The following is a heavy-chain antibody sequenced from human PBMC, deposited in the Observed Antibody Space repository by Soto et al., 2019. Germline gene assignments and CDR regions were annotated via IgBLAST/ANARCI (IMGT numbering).Heavy chain of an antibody. Sequence: TGGSLRLSCAASGFSISRFWMTWVRQAPGKGPEWVANIKQDGSDKNYIDSVKGRFTISRDNAKDSLDLQMNSLRAADTAVYYCVRDSTVTTSDAFDVWGQGTMVTVSS. J-gene: IGHJ3*01. CDR1: GFSISRFW. CDR2: IKQDGSDK. CDR3: VRDSTVTTSDAFDV. V-gene: IGHV3-7*01. D-gene: IGHD4-17*01.